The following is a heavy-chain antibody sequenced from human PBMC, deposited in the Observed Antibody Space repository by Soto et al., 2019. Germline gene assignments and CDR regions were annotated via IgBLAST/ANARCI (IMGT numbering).Heavy chain of an antibody. V-gene: IGHV3-30-3*01. J-gene: IGHJ6*02. CDR3: ARDEIRFSWAYGMDV. CDR1: GFTFSSYA. D-gene: IGHD3-3*01. CDR2: ISYDGSNK. Sequence: QVQLVESGGGVVQPGRSLRLSCAASGFTFSSYAMHWVRQAPGKGLEWVAVISYDGSNKYYADSVKGRFTISRDNFKNSLYLQMNSLRAEDTAVYYCARDEIRFSWAYGMDVWCQGTRVTGSS.